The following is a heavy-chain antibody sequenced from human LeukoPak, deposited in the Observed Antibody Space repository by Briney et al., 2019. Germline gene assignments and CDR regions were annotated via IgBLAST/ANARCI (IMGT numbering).Heavy chain of an antibody. D-gene: IGHD4-17*01. CDR1: GASTSSYF. CDR2: THTSGTT. J-gene: IGHJ5*02. V-gene: IGHV4-4*07. Sequence: SETLSLTCSVFGASTSSYFWSWIRQSSGKGLEWIGLTHTSGTTTSNPSLKSRVSISMDTSKNQISLNLSSVTAADTAVYYCARSKGGFGDYGSWFDPWGQGTLVTVSA. CDR3: ARSKGGFGDYGSWFDP.